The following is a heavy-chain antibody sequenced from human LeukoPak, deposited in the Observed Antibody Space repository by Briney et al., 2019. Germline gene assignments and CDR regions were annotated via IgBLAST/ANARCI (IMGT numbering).Heavy chain of an antibody. Sequence: PGGSLRLSCVASGFTLSSRLMHWLRLAPGKGLVWVSRISPDGGSTAYADSVKGRCTISRDNARNTLYLQMGSLRAKDTAVYFCARGNYGNWFGYWGKGALVTVSS. J-gene: IGHJ4*02. CDR3: ARGNYGNWFGY. V-gene: IGHV3-74*01. CDR2: ISPDGGST. CDR1: GFTLSSRL. D-gene: IGHD4-11*01.